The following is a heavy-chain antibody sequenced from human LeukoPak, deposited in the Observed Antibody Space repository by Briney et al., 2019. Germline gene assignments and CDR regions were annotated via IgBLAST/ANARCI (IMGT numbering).Heavy chain of an antibody. CDR2: IYYSGST. CDR1: GGSISSYY. Sequence: PSETLSLTCTVSGGSISSYYWSWIRQPPGKGLEWIGYIYYSGSTNYNPSLKSRVTISVDTSKNQFSLKLSSVTAADTAVYYCARGGSLGYDILTGYYHTKGGKAFDYWGQGTLVTVSS. D-gene: IGHD3-9*01. V-gene: IGHV4-59*01. CDR3: ARGGSLGYDILTGYYHTKGGKAFDY. J-gene: IGHJ4*02.